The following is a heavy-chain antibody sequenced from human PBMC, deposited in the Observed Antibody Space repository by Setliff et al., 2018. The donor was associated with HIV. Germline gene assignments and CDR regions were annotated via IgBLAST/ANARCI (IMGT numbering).Heavy chain of an antibody. V-gene: IGHV4-38-2*01. D-gene: IGHD3-9*01. CDR2: INHSGST. Sequence: PSETLSLTCAVSGYSISSGYYWGWIRQPPGKGLEWIGEINHSGSTNYNPSLKSRVTISVDTSKSQFSLKLTSVTAADTAVYFCARVNPDILTGFVDYWGQGTLVTVSS. CDR1: GYSISSGYY. J-gene: IGHJ4*02. CDR3: ARVNPDILTGFVDY.